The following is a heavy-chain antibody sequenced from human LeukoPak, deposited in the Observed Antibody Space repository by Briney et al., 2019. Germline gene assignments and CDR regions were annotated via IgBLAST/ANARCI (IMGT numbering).Heavy chain of an antibody. Sequence: GASVKVSCKVSGYTLTELSMHWVRQAPGKGREWMGGFDPEDGETIYAQNFQGRVTMTEDTSTDTAYMELNNLTSEDTAVYYCVRFAAGPDPYYPWGQGTLVTVSS. CDR2: FDPEDGET. CDR3: VRFAAGPDPYYP. J-gene: IGHJ5*02. V-gene: IGHV1-24*01. D-gene: IGHD6-25*01. CDR1: GYTLTELS.